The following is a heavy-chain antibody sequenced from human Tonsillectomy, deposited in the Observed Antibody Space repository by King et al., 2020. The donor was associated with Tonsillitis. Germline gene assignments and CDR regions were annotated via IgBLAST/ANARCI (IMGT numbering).Heavy chain of an antibody. V-gene: IGHV3-48*04. CDR3: ARGTAYYDFWSGYYDYYYYGMDV. CDR1: GFTFSSYS. CDR2: ISSSSSTI. D-gene: IGHD3-3*01. Sequence: FVNPLCSLLLSCSSSGFTFSSYSMNWVRQAPGKGLEWVSYISSSSSTIYYADSVKGRFTISRDNAKNSLYLQMNSLRAEDTAVYYCARGTAYYDFWSGYYDYYYYGMDVWGQGTTVTVSS. J-gene: IGHJ6*02.